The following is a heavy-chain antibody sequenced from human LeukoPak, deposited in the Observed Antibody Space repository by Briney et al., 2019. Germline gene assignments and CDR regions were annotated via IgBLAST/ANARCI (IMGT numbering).Heavy chain of an antibody. CDR1: GFTFSSYA. V-gene: IGHV3-21*01. J-gene: IGHJ4*02. Sequence: GGSLRLSCAASGFTFSSYAMHWVRQAPGKGLEWVSSISSSSSYIYYVDSVKGRFTISRDNAKNSLYLQMNSLRAEDTAVYYCAKVGVLAGSKYFDYWGQGTLVTVSS. CDR3: AKVGVLAGSKYFDY. CDR2: ISSSSSYI. D-gene: IGHD3-10*01.